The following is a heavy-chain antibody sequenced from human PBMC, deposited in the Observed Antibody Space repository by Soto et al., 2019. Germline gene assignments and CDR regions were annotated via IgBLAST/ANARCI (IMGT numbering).Heavy chain of an antibody. Sequence: QVQLVQSGAEVKKPGSSVKVSCKASGGTFSSYAISWVRQAPGQGLEWMCGIIPIFGTANYAQKFQGRVTITADKSTSTAYMELSSLRSEDTAVYYCARIADCSGGSCYSGHHYGMDVWGQGTTVTVSS. D-gene: IGHD2-15*01. V-gene: IGHV1-69*06. J-gene: IGHJ6*02. CDR2: IIPIFGTA. CDR1: GGTFSSYA. CDR3: ARIADCSGGSCYSGHHYGMDV.